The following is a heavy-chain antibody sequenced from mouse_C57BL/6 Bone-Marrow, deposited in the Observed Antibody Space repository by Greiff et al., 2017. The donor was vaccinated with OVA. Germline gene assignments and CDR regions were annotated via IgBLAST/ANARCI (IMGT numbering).Heavy chain of an antibody. V-gene: IGHV1-18*01. CDR1: GYTFTDYN. Sequence: VQLKESGPELVKPGASVKIPCKASGYTFTDYNMDWVKQSHGKSLEWIGDINPNNGGTIYNQKFKGKATLTVDKSSSTAYMELRSLTSEDTAVYYCARGGIYYDYDGGFDYWGQGTTLTVSS. CDR2: INPNNGGT. CDR3: ARGGIYYDYDGGFDY. J-gene: IGHJ2*01. D-gene: IGHD2-4*01.